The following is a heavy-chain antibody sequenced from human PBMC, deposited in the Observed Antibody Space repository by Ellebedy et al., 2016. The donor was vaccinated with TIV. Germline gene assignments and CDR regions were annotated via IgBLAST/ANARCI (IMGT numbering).Heavy chain of an antibody. CDR3: ARDIVGATRDGGLPGSY. Sequence: AASVKVSCKASGYTFTSYGISWVRQAPGQGLEWMGWISAYNGNTNYAQKLQGRVTMTTDTSTSTAYMELRSLRSDDTAVYYCARDIVGATRDGGLPGSYWGQGTLVTVSS. V-gene: IGHV1-18*01. D-gene: IGHD1-26*01. J-gene: IGHJ4*02. CDR1: GYTFTSYG. CDR2: ISAYNGNT.